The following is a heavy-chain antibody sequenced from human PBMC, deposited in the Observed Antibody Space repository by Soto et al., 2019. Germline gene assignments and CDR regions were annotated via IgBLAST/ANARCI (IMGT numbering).Heavy chain of an antibody. CDR3: TTGSPIHREYYYHGMDV. D-gene: IGHD1-26*01. CDR2: MNMDGNRI. CDR1: GFTFSSYW. V-gene: IGHV3-74*01. Sequence: GGSLSLSCAASGFTFSSYWMHWVRQAPGKGLEWVSRMNMDGNRISYVDSVKGRCTISRDNAKNTFYMEMNSARVEDTAVYYCTTGSPIHREYYYHGMDVWGQGTTVTVSS. J-gene: IGHJ6*02.